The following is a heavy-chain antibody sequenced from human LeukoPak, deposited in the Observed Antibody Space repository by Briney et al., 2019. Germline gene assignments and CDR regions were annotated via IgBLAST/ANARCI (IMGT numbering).Heavy chain of an antibody. V-gene: IGHV3-30*02. CDR3: AKDRCSNGVGCYYYYMDV. CDR2: IQYDGSNE. Sequence: QSGGSLRLSCAASGFTFSTLAMIWVRQPPGKGLEWVAYIQYDGSNEQYADSVKGRFSISRDSSKNILYLQMNSLRAEDTAVYYCAKDRCSNGVGCYYYYMDVWGKGTTVTISS. CDR1: GFTFSTLA. D-gene: IGHD2-8*01. J-gene: IGHJ6*03.